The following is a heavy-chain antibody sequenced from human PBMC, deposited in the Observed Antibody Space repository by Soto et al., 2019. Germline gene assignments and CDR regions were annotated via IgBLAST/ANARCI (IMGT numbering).Heavy chain of an antibody. CDR1: GGSFSGYY. CDR2: INHSGST. J-gene: IGHJ4*02. CDR3: ARGGAVAGTYPTNHYFDY. V-gene: IGHV4-34*01. Sequence: SETLSLTCAVYGGSFSGYYWSWIRQPPGKGLEWIGEINHSGSTNYNPSLKSRVTISVDTSKNQFSLKLSSVTAADTAVYYCARGGAVAGTYPTNHYFDYWGQGTLVTVSS. D-gene: IGHD6-19*01.